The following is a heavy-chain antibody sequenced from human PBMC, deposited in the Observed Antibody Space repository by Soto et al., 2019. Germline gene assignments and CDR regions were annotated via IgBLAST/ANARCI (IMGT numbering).Heavy chain of an antibody. CDR1: GYTFTSYG. CDR3: ARGQTIFGVVISPKYGMDV. Sequence: GASVKVSCKASGYTFTSYGISWVRQAPGQGLEWMGWISAYNGNTNYAQKLQGRVTITTDTSASTAYMELSSLRSEDTAVYYCARGQTIFGVVISPKYGMDVWGQGTTVTVSS. D-gene: IGHD3-3*01. V-gene: IGHV1-18*01. CDR2: ISAYNGNT. J-gene: IGHJ6*02.